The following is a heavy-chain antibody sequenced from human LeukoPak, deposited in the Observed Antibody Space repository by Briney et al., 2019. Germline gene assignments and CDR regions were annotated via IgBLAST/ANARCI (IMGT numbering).Heavy chain of an antibody. CDR3: ARHSSPDYDILTGYYNPYYFDY. V-gene: IGHV4-34*01. D-gene: IGHD3-9*01. J-gene: IGHJ4*02. CDR1: GGSLSGYY. Sequence: SETLSLTCAVYGGSLSGYYWSWIRQPPGKGLEWIGEINHSGSTNYYNPSLKSRVTISVDTSKNQFSLKLSSVTAAVTAVYYCARHSSPDYDILTGYYNPYYFDYWGQGTLVTVSS. CDR2: INHSGST.